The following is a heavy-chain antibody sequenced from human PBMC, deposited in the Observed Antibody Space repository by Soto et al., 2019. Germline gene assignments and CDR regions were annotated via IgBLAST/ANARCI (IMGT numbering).Heavy chain of an antibody. D-gene: IGHD2-2*01. CDR2: ISSSSSYI. J-gene: IGHJ4*02. CDR1: GFTFSSYS. CDR3: ARGLDVKYCRSTSCYGGFDY. V-gene: IGHV3-21*01. Sequence: GGSLRLSCAASGFTFSSYSMNWVRQAPGKGLDWVSSISSSSSYIYYADSVKGRFTISRDNAKNSLYLQMNSLRAEDRAVYSCARGLDVKYCRSTSCYGGFDYWGQGTMVTVSS.